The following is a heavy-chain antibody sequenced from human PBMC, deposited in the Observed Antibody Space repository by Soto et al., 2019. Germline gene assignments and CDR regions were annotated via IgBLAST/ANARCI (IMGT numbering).Heavy chain of an antibody. CDR3: ARVGSSGWSPDY. CDR1: GGSISGHY. CDR2: IFYTGST. D-gene: IGHD6-19*01. J-gene: IGHJ4*02. Sequence: SETLSLTCTVSGGSISGHYWIWIRQSPGKGLEWIGYIFYTGSTNYNPSLKSRVTLSVDTSKNQFSLRLSSVTAADTAVYYCARVGSSGWSPDYWGQGTLVTVSS. V-gene: IGHV4-59*11.